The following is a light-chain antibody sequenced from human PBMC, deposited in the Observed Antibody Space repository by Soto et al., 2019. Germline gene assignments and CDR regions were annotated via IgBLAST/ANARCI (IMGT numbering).Light chain of an antibody. V-gene: IGLV1-51*01. Sequence: QSVLTQPPSVSAAPGQKVTISCSGSSSNIGNNYVSWYQHLPGTAPKLLIYDNNKRPSRIPDRFSGSKSGTSATLGITGLQTGDEADYYCATWDSSLSAGVFGGGTKVTVL. CDR3: ATWDSSLSAGV. CDR1: SSNIGNNY. J-gene: IGLJ2*01. CDR2: DNN.